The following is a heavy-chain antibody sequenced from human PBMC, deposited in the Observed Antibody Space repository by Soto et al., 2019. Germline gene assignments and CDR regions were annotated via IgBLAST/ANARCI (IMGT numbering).Heavy chain of an antibody. CDR3: ARVNDFWSGALDY. Sequence: SETLSFTCTVSGGSISSGGYYWSWIRQHPGKGLEWIGYIYYSGSTYYNPSLKSRVTISVDTSKNQFSLKLSSVTAADTAVYNCARVNDFWSGALDYWGQGTLVTVSS. D-gene: IGHD3-3*01. CDR1: GGSISSGGYY. CDR2: IYYSGST. J-gene: IGHJ4*02. V-gene: IGHV4-31*03.